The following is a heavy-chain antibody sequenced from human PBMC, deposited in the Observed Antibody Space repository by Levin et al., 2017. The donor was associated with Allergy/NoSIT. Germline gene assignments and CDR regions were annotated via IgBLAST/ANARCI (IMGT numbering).Heavy chain of an antibody. CDR1: GGSISSSNW. V-gene: IGHV4-4*02. D-gene: IGHD3-10*01. J-gene: IGHJ3*02. Sequence: GSLRLSCAVSGGSISSSNWWSWVRQPPGKGLEWIGEIYHSGSTNYNPSLKSRVTISVDKSKNQFSLKLSSVTAADTAVYYCARDAYYYGSGSPDAFDIWGQGTMVTVSS. CDR2: IYHSGST. CDR3: ARDAYYYGSGSPDAFDI.